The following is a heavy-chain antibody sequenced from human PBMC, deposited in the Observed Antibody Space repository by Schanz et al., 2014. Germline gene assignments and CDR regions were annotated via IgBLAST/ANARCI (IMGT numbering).Heavy chain of an antibody. V-gene: IGHV1-2*02. CDR3: ARAKRFGDMDV. CDR2: INPNGGAT. CDR1: GYTFSDYY. D-gene: IGHD3-10*01. Sequence: QVQLVQSGAEVKKPGASVKVSCKASGYTFSDYYIHWVRQAPGQGLEWMGWINPNGGATNHAQMLQGRVTMTRDTSISTAYMELSGLTSDDTAVYYCARAKRFGDMDVWGQGTTVTVSS. J-gene: IGHJ6*02.